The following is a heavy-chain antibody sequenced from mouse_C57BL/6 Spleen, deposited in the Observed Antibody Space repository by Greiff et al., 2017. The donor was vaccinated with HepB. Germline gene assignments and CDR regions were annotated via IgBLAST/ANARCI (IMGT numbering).Heavy chain of an antibody. CDR1: GFTFSDYY. V-gene: IGHV5-12*01. CDR3: ARLGGYYDYAMDY. Sequence: EVQRVESGGGLVQPGGSLKLSCAASGFTFSDYYMYWVRQTPEKRLEWVAYISNGGGSTYYPDTVKGRFTISRDNAKNTLYLQMSRLKSEDTAMYYCARLGGYYDYAMDYWGQGTSVTVSS. D-gene: IGHD2-3*01. CDR2: ISNGGGST. J-gene: IGHJ4*01.